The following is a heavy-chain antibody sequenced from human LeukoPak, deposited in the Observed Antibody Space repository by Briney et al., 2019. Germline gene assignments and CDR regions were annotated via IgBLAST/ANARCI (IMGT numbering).Heavy chain of an antibody. Sequence: GASVKVSCKVSGYTLTELSMHWVRQAPGKGLEWMGGFDPEDGETIYAQKFQGRVTMTEDTSTDTAYMGLSSLRSEDTAVYYCATVKYDILTGYYQYYFDYWGQGTLVTVSS. CDR1: GYTLTELS. CDR2: FDPEDGET. J-gene: IGHJ4*02. D-gene: IGHD3-9*01. CDR3: ATVKYDILTGYYQYYFDY. V-gene: IGHV1-24*01.